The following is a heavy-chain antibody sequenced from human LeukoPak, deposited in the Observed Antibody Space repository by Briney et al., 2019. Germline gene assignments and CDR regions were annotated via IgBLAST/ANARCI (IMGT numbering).Heavy chain of an antibody. V-gene: IGHV3-21*04. CDR3: ARDYFYCGGDCFVDY. J-gene: IGHJ4*02. Sequence: GGSLRLSCAASGFTFSSYEMNWVRQASGKGLEWVSSISGGSRSIYYVDSVKGRFTISRDNAKNSLYLQVNSLRAEDTAIYYCARDYFYCGGDCFVDYWGQGTLVTVSS. D-gene: IGHD2-21*02. CDR1: GFTFSSYE. CDR2: ISGGSRSI.